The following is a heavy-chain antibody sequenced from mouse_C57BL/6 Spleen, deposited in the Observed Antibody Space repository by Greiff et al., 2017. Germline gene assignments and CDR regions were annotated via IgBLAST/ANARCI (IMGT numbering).Heavy chain of an antibody. Sequence: QVQLQQSGAELVRPGASVTLSCKASGYTFTDYEMHWVKQIPVHGLEWIGAIDPETGGTAYNQKFKGKAILTADKSSSTAYMELRSLTSEDSAVYYCTFYDGYYGDYWGQGTSVTVSS. CDR2: IDPETGGT. CDR3: TFYDGYYGDY. CDR1: GYTFTDYE. J-gene: IGHJ4*01. D-gene: IGHD2-3*01. V-gene: IGHV1-15*01.